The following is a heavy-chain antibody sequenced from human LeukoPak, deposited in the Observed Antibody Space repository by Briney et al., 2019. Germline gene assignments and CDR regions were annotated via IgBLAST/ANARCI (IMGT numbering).Heavy chain of an antibody. Sequence: TGGSLRLSCAASGFTFDDYTMHWVRQAPGKGLEWVSLISWDGGSTYYADSVKGRFTISRDNSKNSLYLQMNSLRAEDTALYYCAKAIYGLRFGELLSPSWFDPWGQGTLVTVSS. J-gene: IGHJ5*02. V-gene: IGHV3-43*01. CDR1: GFTFDDYT. CDR3: AKAIYGLRFGELLSPSWFDP. D-gene: IGHD3-10*01. CDR2: ISWDGGST.